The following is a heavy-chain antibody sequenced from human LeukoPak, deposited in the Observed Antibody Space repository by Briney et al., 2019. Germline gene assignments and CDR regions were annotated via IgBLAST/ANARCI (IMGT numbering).Heavy chain of an antibody. CDR2: ISSSSSYI. D-gene: IGHD2-15*01. V-gene: IGHV3-21*04. CDR3: AKDVIVVVVDAIGGLDY. J-gene: IGHJ4*02. CDR1: GFTFSSYS. Sequence: PGGSLRLSCAASGFTFSSYSMNWVRQAPGKGLEWVSSISSSSSYIYYADSVKGRFTISRDNSKNTLYLQINSLRAEDTAVYYCAKDVIVVVVDAIGGLDYWGQGTLVTVSS.